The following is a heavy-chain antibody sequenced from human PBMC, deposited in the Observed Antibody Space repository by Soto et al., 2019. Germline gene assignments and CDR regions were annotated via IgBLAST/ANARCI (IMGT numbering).Heavy chain of an antibody. CDR3: VKDTVVVINGGDFDY. J-gene: IGHJ4*02. CDR2: ISGDAGRT. Sequence: PVGSLRLSCEASGFTYVKYAMSWVRQAPGKGLEWVSGISGDAGRTFYADSVKGRFTISRDNSKNTVYLQMNSLRVEDTAVYYCVKDTVVVINGGDFDYWGQGTLVTVSS. D-gene: IGHD3-22*01. V-gene: IGHV3-23*01. CDR1: GFTYVKYA.